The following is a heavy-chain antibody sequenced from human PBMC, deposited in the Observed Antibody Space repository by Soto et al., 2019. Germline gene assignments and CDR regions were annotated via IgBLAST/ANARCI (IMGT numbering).Heavy chain of an antibody. CDR1: GFTFSSYA. Sequence: EVQLLESGGGLVQPGGSLRLSCAASGFTFSSYAMNWDRQAPGKGLEWVSVISGSGGSTYYADSVKGRFTISRDNSKNTLYLQMNSLRAEDTAVYYCARRSSGWYFDYWGQGTLVTVSS. V-gene: IGHV3-23*01. J-gene: IGHJ4*02. CDR3: ARRSSGWYFDY. D-gene: IGHD6-19*01. CDR2: ISGSGGST.